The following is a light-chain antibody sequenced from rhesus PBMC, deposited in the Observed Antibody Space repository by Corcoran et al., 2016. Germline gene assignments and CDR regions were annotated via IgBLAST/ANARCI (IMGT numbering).Light chain of an antibody. Sequence: DIQMTQSPSSLSASVGDTVTITCRASQGISNYLAWYPQKQGKAPKPLIYYASNLESGGPSRFSGSGSGTDFTLTISSLQPEDFAIYYCQQHNSYPSRFGQGTKVEIK. J-gene: IGKJ2*01. CDR2: YAS. CDR3: QQHNSYPSR. V-gene: IGKV1S14*01. CDR1: QGISNY.